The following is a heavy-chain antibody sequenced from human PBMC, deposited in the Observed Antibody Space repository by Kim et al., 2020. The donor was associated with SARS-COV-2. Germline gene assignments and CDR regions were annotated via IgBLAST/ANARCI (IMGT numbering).Heavy chain of an antibody. J-gene: IGHJ4*02. D-gene: IGHD3-3*01. V-gene: IGHV4-59*01. Sequence: PKSRVTISVDPSKNQFSLKLSSVTAADTAVYYCARARVGIFGVVTHFDYWGQGTLVTVSS. CDR3: ARARVGIFGVVTHFDY.